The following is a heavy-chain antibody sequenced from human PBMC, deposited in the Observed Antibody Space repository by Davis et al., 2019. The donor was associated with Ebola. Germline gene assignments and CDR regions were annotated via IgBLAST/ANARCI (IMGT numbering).Heavy chain of an antibody. V-gene: IGHV3-64D*08. D-gene: IGHD3-10*01. CDR3: VKDRSGSYAFDI. CDR1: GFILSNSA. CDR2: LNDHGDRT. J-gene: IGHJ3*02. Sequence: PGGSLRLSCSASGFILSNSAMHWVRQPPGKGLEYVSGLNDHGDRTHYGHSVKGRFTISRDISKNTVYVQMSSLRPEDTALYYCVKDRSGSYAFDIWGRGTMVTVSS.